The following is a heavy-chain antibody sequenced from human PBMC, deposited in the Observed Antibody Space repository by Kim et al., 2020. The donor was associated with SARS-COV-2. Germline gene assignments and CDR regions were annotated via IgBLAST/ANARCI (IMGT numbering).Heavy chain of an antibody. CDR3: ARDRRPLRLGELSLYRGWFDP. CDR2: INAGNGNT. CDR1: GYTFTSYA. Sequence: ASVKVSCKASGYTFTSYAMHWVRQAPGQRLEWMGWINAGNGNTKYSQKFQGRVTITRDTSASTAYMELSSLRSEDTAVYYCARDRRPLRLGELSLYRGWFDPWGQGTLVTVSS. J-gene: IGHJ5*02. V-gene: IGHV1-3*01. D-gene: IGHD3-16*02.